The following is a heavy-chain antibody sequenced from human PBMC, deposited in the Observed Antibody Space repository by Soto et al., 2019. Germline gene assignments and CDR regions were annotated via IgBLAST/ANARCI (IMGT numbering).Heavy chain of an antibody. V-gene: IGHV2-5*02. J-gene: IGHJ1*01. CDR2: IYWDDDK. Sequence: QITLKESGPPLVKPTQTLTLTCTFSGFSLSTSGVGVGWIRQPPGKALEWLALIYWDDDKRYSPSLKSRLTITKDTSKNQVVLTMTNMDPVDTATYYCAHSPLVVVTAILDFQHWGQGTLVTVSS. CDR1: GFSLSTSGVG. D-gene: IGHD2-21*02. CDR3: AHSPLVVVTAILDFQH.